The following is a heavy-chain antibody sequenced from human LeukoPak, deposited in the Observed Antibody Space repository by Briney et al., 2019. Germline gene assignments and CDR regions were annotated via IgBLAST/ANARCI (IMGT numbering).Heavy chain of an antibody. CDR3: AREEGNGLGEAFDI. D-gene: IGHD2-8*01. CDR1: GFTFSSYT. V-gene: IGHV3-21*01. CDR2: LSSNNYYI. J-gene: IGHJ3*02. Sequence: GGSLRLSCAASGFTFSSYTMNWVRQAPGKGLEWVSSLSSNNYYIYYADSMKGRFTVSRDNAKNSLYLQMTSLRADDTAIYYCAREEGNGLGEAFDIWGQGTMVTVSS.